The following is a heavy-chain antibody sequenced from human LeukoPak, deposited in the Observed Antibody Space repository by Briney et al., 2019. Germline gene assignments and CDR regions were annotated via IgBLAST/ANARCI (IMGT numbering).Heavy chain of an antibody. D-gene: IGHD3-22*01. CDR1: GFTSSSFW. J-gene: IGHJ4*02. CDR2: INGDGSSR. CDR3: ARDVDESSGYFDV. Sequence: PGGSLRLSCAASGFTSSSFWMHWVRQAPGKGLVWVSRINGDGSSRSYADSVKGRFTISRDNAKNTLYLQMNSLRVEDTAVYYCARDVDESSGYFDVWGQGTLVTVSS. V-gene: IGHV3-74*01.